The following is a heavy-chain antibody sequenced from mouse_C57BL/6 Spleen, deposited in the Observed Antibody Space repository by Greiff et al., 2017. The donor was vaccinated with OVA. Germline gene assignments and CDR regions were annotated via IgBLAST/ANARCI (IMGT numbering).Heavy chain of an antibody. CDR1: GFTFSDYY. V-gene: IGHV5-12*01. CDR3: ARHLGMDY. J-gene: IGHJ4*01. Sequence: EVQRVESGGGLVQPGGSLKLSCAASGFTFSDYYMYWVRQTPEKRLEWVAYISNGGGSTYYPDTVKGRFTISRDNAKNTLYLQMSRLKSEDTAMYYCARHLGMDYWGQGTSVTVSS. D-gene: IGHD4-1*01. CDR2: ISNGGGST.